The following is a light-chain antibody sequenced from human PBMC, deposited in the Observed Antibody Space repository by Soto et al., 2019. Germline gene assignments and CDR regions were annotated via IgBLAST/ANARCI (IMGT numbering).Light chain of an antibody. J-gene: IGKJ1*01. CDR3: QQYHSHWM. V-gene: IGKV1-5*01. CDR2: DAS. CDR1: QNIRSR. Sequence: DFQMTQSPSTLSASVGDRVTITCRASQNIRSRLAWFQQKPGKAPKLLIYDASSLESGVPQSFSGSASGTDFTLTISSLQTDDSSTYYCQQYHSHWMFGQGTQVDIK.